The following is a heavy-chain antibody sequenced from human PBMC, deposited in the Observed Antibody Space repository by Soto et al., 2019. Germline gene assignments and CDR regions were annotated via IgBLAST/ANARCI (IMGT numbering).Heavy chain of an antibody. CDR3: ARDGGLLTASWHYDL. Sequence: QVQLVQSGADVKKPETSVKVSCKAAGYSFTNYCMYWVRQAPGQGLEWMGMINPRTGSTRYAQKYQDRVTLTRDTSMTTVYMELSTLISDDTAVYYCARDGGLLTASWHYDLWGRGTLVTVSS. J-gene: IGHJ2*01. V-gene: IGHV1-46*01. CDR2: INPRTGST. D-gene: IGHD2-15*01. CDR1: GYSFTNYC.